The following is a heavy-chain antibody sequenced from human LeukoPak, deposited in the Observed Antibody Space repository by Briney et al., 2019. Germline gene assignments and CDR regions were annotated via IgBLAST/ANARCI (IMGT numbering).Heavy chain of an antibody. CDR3: ARGTNGDYETLFGY. Sequence: GGSLRLSCAASGFTFSSYSMNWVRQAPGKGLEWVSSISSSSSYIYYADSVKGRFTISRDNAKNSLYLQMNSLRAEDTAVYYCARGTNGDYETLFGYWGQGTLVTVSS. CDR1: GFTFSSYS. D-gene: IGHD4-17*01. V-gene: IGHV3-21*01. CDR2: ISSSSSYI. J-gene: IGHJ4*02.